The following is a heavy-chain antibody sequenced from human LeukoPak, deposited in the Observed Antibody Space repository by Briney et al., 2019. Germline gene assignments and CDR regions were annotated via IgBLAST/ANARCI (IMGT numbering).Heavy chain of an antibody. D-gene: IGHD3/OR15-3a*01. V-gene: IGHV3-73*01. Sequence: GGSLRLSCAASGFTFSGSAIHWVRQASGKGLEWVGRIRSKANNYATAYAASVKGRFTISRDDSKNMAYLEMNSLKTEDTAVYYCTRGALDYRDAYDFWGRGTMLTVSS. CDR1: GFTFSGSA. CDR2: IRSKANNYAT. CDR3: TRGALDYRDAYDF. J-gene: IGHJ3*01.